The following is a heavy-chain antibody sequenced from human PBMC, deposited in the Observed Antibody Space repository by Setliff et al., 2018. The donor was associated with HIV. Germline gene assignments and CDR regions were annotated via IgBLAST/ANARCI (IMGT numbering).Heavy chain of an antibody. CDR3: AGIRGGDAFDI. CDR2: IYPSGGST. V-gene: IGHV1-46*01. Sequence: ASVKVSCKASGYTFTSYFIQWVRQAPGQGLEWMGIIYPSGGSTTYAQKFQGRVTMTRDTSTSTVFMDLSSLRSEDTAVYYCAGIRGGDAFDIWGQGTMVTVSS. CDR1: GYTFTSYF. D-gene: IGHD3-10*01. J-gene: IGHJ3*02.